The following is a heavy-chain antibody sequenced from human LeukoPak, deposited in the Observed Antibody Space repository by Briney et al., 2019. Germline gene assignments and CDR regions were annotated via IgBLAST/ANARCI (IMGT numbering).Heavy chain of an antibody. Sequence: GGSLRLSCAASGFTFSSYGMDWVRQAPGKGLEWVAVISYDGSNKYYADSVKGRFTISRDNSKNTLYLQMNSLRAEDTAVYYCAKDRERYSSSWYSFLDYWGQGTLVTVSS. CDR1: GFTFSSYG. J-gene: IGHJ4*02. V-gene: IGHV3-30*18. CDR2: ISYDGSNK. D-gene: IGHD6-13*01. CDR3: AKDRERYSSSWYSFLDY.